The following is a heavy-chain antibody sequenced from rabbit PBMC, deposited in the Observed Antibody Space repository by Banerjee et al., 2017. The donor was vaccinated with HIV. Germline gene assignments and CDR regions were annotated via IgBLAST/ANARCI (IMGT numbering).Heavy chain of an antibody. CDR1: GFDLSSYG. CDR3: VTNAWENL. D-gene: IGHD2-1*01. CDR2: IDPGSGST. V-gene: IGHV1S7*01. J-gene: IGHJ4*01. Sequence: QLKESGGGLVQPGGSLKLSCKASGFDLSSYGVSWVRQAPGKGLEWIGYIDPGSGSTDYASWVNGRFTISSDNAQNTVYLQLNSLTGADTATYFCVTNAWENLWGPGTLVTVS.